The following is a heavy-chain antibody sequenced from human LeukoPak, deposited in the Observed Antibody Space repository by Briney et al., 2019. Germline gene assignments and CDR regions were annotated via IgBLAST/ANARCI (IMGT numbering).Heavy chain of an antibody. Sequence: SETLSLTCTVSGYSISSGYYWGWIRQPPGKGLEWIGSIYHSGSSYYNPSLNSRVTISVDTSKNQFSLKLSSVAAADTAVYYCARGYSSSWYPNWFDPWGQGTLVTVSS. CDR1: GYSISSGYY. J-gene: IGHJ5*02. D-gene: IGHD6-13*01. CDR3: ARGYSSSWYPNWFDP. V-gene: IGHV4-38-2*02. CDR2: IYHSGSS.